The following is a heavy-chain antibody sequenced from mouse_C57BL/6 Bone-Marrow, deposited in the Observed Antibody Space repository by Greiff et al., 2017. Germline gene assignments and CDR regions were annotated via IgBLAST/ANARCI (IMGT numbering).Heavy chain of an antibody. CDR1: GFSLTSYG. J-gene: IGHJ2*01. V-gene: IGHV2-2*01. Sequence: QVQLKESGPGLVQPSQSLSITCTVSGFSLTSYGVHWVRQSPGKGLEWLGVIWRGGSTDYNAAFISRLSISKDNTKSQVFFKMNSLQADDTAIYYRARSTPPYGNYRGYYFDGWRQGATLPVS. CDR2: IWRGGST. D-gene: IGHD2-1*01. CDR3: ARSTPPYGNYRGYYFDG.